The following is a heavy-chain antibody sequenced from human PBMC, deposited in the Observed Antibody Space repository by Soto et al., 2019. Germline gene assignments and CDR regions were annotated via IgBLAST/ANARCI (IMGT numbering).Heavy chain of an antibody. CDR2: ISAHRGHT. Sequence: QVQLVQSAPELTKPGASVKVACRVCGHISGHCGISWVRQRAGRGLEWMGWISAHRGHTNYAHKFRGRVTMTTDPSTATVSMELTNLLSDDTAVYFCARDGDQWDQRFCDNWGQGTLVTVSS. V-gene: IGHV1-18*01. J-gene: IGHJ4*02. CDR3: ARDGDQWDQRFCDN. D-gene: IGHD1-26*01. CDR1: GHISGHCG.